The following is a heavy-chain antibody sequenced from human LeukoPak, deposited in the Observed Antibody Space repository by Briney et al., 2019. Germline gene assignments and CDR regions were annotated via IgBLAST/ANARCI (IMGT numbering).Heavy chain of an antibody. V-gene: IGHV3-23*01. D-gene: IGHD5-18*01. CDR1: GFTFSSYA. CDR3: AKDPYRGPRYYFDY. J-gene: IGHJ4*02. CDR2: ISGSGGST. Sequence: PGGSLRLSCAASGFTFSSYAMSWVRQAPGKGLEWVSTISGSGGSTYYADSVKGRFTISRDNSKNTLYLQMNSLRAEDTAVYYCAKDPYRGPRYYFDYWGQGTLVTVSS.